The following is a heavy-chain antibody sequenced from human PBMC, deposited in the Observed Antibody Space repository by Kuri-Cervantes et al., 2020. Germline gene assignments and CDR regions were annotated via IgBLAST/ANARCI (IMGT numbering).Heavy chain of an antibody. J-gene: IGHJ5*02. V-gene: IGHV1-2*02. D-gene: IGHD1-1*01. Sequence: ASENVSCKASRYTFTSYYMHWVLQAPGQGLEWMGWINPNSGGTNYAQKFQGRVTMTRDTSISTAYMELSRLSSDDTAVYYCARGDNWNDLVDWFDPWGQGTLVTVSS. CDR2: INPNSGGT. CDR1: RYTFTSYY. CDR3: ARGDNWNDLVDWFDP.